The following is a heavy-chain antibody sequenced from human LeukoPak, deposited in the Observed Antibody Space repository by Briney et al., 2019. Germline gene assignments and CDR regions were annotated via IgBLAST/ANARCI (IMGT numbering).Heavy chain of an antibody. V-gene: IGHV4-39*01. CDR3: ASDGRMATINPSY. CDR1: GASISNSSYY. J-gene: IGHJ4*02. Sequence: SETLSLTCIVSGASISNSSYYWGWMRQSPGKGLEWIGSNYDSGSYYYNPSLKSRVIISVDTSNNEFSLRVNSVTAAHTAVYYCASDGRMATINPSYWGQGTLVSVSS. D-gene: IGHD5-24*01. CDR2: NYDSGSY.